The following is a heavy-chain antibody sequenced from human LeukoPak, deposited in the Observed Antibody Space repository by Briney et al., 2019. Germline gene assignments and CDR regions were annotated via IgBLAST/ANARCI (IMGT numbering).Heavy chain of an antibody. D-gene: IGHD2-21*01. CDR3: ARDRDYVDV. CDR1: GGSISSSSYC. J-gene: IGHJ6*02. V-gene: IGHV4-39*07. CDR2: IYYSGST. Sequence: PSETLSLTCTVSGGSISSSSYCWGWIRQPPGKGLEWIGSIYYSGSTYYNPSLKSRVTISVERSKNQFSLKLSSMTAADTAVYYCARDRDYVDVWGQGTTVTVSS.